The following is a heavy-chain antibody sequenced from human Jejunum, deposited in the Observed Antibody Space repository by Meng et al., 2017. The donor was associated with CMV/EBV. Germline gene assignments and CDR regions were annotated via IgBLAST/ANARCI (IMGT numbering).Heavy chain of an antibody. V-gene: IGHV3-21*01. CDR3: VRSGAGSGTLNFDF. D-gene: IGHD6-13*01. J-gene: IGHJ4*02. CDR1: GFPFICFH. Sequence: GFPFICFHMHWVRQAPGKGLEWVASISSGADFLIYAASVKGRFTISRDNAENSLSLQMNGLRAGDTAVYYCVRSGAGSGTLNFDFWGRGILVTVSS. CDR2: ISSGADFL.